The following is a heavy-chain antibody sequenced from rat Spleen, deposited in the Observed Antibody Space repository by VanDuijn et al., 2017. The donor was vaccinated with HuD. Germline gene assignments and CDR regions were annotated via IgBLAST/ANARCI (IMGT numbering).Heavy chain of an antibody. CDR1: AYSITSSYR. Sequence: VQLQESGPGLVKPSQSLSLTCSVAAYSITSSYRWNWIRQFPGNKLEWMGYINGAGSTNYNPSLKSRISITRDTSKNQFFLQVNSVTTEDTATYYCTTDRPGALMEAWGQGASVTVSS. CDR2: INGAGST. J-gene: IGHJ4*01. CDR3: TTDRPGALMEA. V-gene: IGHV3-3*01. D-gene: IGHD1-10*01.